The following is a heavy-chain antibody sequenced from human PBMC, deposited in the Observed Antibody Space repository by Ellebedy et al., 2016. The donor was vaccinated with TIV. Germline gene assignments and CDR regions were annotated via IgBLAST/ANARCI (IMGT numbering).Heavy chain of an antibody. V-gene: IGHV3-53*01. CDR2: IYSGGST. CDR3: AREGSGYSSGWF. Sequence: GESLKISCAASGFTVSSNYMSWVRQAPGKGLEWVSVIYSGGSTYYADSVKGRFTISRDNSKNTLYLQMNSLRAEDTAVYYCAREGSGYSSGWFWGQGTLVTVSS. D-gene: IGHD6-19*01. J-gene: IGHJ4*02. CDR1: GFTVSSNY.